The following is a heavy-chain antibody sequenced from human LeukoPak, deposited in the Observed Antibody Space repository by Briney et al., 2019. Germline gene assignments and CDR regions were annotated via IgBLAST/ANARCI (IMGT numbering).Heavy chain of an antibody. Sequence: PSETLSLTCAVYGGSFSGYYWSWIRQPPGKELEWIGYIYYSGITNYNPSLKSRVTISVDTSKNQFSLKLSSVTAADMAVYYCARDKGFYDSSGYVAFDIWGQGTMVTVSS. V-gene: IGHV4-59*01. CDR3: ARDKGFYDSSGYVAFDI. CDR1: GGSFSGYY. D-gene: IGHD3-22*01. J-gene: IGHJ3*02. CDR2: IYYSGIT.